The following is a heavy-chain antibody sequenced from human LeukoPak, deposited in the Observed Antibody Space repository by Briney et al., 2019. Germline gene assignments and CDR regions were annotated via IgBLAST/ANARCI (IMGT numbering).Heavy chain of an antibody. CDR3: ARGRRTRYFDY. CDR1: GGSFSGYY. J-gene: IGHJ4*02. V-gene: IGHV4-34*01. CDR2: INHSGST. D-gene: IGHD3/OR15-3a*01. Sequence: PSETLSLTCAVYGGSFSGYYWSWIRQPPGKGLEWIGEINHSGSTNYNPSLKSRVTISVDTSKNQFSLKLSSVTAADTAVYYCARGRRTRYFDYWGQGTLVTVSS.